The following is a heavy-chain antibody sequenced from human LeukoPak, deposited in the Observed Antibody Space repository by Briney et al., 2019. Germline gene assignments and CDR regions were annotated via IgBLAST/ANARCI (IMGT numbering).Heavy chain of an antibody. V-gene: IGHV3-23*01. CDR3: AKDLGPGGAAAAAFDY. CDR1: GFTVSSNY. J-gene: IGHJ4*02. D-gene: IGHD6-13*01. CDR2: ISGSGGST. Sequence: GGSLRLSCAASGFTVSSNYMSWVRQAPGKGLEWVSAISGSGGSTYYADSVKGRFTISRDNSKNTLYLQMNSLRAEDTAVYYCAKDLGPGGAAAAAFDYWGQGTLVTVSS.